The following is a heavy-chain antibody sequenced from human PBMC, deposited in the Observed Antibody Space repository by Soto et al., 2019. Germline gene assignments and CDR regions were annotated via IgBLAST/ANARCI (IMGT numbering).Heavy chain of an antibody. D-gene: IGHD6-13*01. J-gene: IGHJ4*02. V-gene: IGHV3-33*01. CDR1: GFTFSSYG. Sequence: GGSLQISSAASGFTFSSYGMHWVRKAPGKGLEWVAVIWYDGSNKYYADSVKGRFTISRDNSKNTLYLQMNSLRAEDTAVYYCARGVGYSSSWYQGNYFDYWGQGTLVTGSS. CDR3: ARGVGYSSSWYQGNYFDY. CDR2: IWYDGSNK.